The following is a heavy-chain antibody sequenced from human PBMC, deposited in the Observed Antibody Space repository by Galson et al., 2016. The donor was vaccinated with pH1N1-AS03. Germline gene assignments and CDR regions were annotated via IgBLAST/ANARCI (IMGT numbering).Heavy chain of an antibody. CDR3: ANDFNYDFWSGYSFY. Sequence: SLRLSCAASGFTISNFGMLWFRQAPGQGLEWVAIISFDGTNKYYADSVKGRSSISRDNSKNTLFLQMSALRAEDPAVYYCANDFNYDFWSGYSFYWGQGALVTVSS. D-gene: IGHD3/OR15-3a*01. CDR1: GFTISNFG. V-gene: IGHV3-30*18. CDR2: ISFDGTNK. J-gene: IGHJ4*02.